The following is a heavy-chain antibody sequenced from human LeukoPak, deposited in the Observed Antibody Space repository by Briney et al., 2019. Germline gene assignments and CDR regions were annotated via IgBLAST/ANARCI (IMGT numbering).Heavy chain of an antibody. CDR2: VYYSGTT. Sequence: SETLSLTCTVSGGSISSHYWSWIRQPPGKGLEWIGFVYYSGTTNYNPSLKSRATISVDTSKNQFSLKLSSVTAADTAVYYCARESYSSSSYEYYYYIDVWGKGTTVTVSS. CDR3: ARESYSSSSYEYYYYIDV. J-gene: IGHJ6*03. CDR1: GGSISSHY. D-gene: IGHD6-13*01. V-gene: IGHV4-59*11.